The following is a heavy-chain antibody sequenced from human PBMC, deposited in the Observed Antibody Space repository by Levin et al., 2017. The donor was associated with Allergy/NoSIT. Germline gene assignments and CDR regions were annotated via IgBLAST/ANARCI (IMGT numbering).Heavy chain of an antibody. V-gene: IGHV4-30-2*01. CDR3: ARGDYGGIFDY. CDR1: GGSFSGYSYS. Sequence: SETLSLTCTVSGGSFSGYSYSWTWIRQPPGTGLEWIGHIFHTGNTYYNPSLESRVTISLDRSKTQFSLTLTSVTAADTAVYYCARGDYGGIFDYWGQGTLVTVSS. D-gene: IGHD4-23*01. CDR2: IFHTGNT. J-gene: IGHJ4*02.